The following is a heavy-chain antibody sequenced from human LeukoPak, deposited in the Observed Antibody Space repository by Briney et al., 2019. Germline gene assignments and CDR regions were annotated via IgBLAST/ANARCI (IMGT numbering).Heavy chain of an antibody. CDR2: IYYSGIT. Sequence: SETLSLTCTVSGGSISSYYWSWIRQPPGKALEWIGYIYYSGITNYKPSLKSRVTISLDTSRNQFSLKLSSVTAADTAVYYCARGGGPPSYFDYWGQGTLVSGSS. CDR3: ARGGGPPSYFDY. J-gene: IGHJ4*02. V-gene: IGHV4-59*01. D-gene: IGHD3-16*01. CDR1: GGSISSYY.